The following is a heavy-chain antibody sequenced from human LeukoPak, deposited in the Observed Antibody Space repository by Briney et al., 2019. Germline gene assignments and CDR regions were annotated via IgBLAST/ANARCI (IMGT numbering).Heavy chain of an antibody. CDR2: ISYDGSNK. CDR3: AILPRGAPNHDY. V-gene: IGHV3-30-3*01. D-gene: IGHD2-8*01. CDR1: GFTFSSYA. Sequence: PGGSLRLSCAASGFTFSSYAMYWVSQAPGKGLEWVAVISYDGSNKYYADSVKGRFTISRDNSKNTLYLQMNSLRAEDTAVYYCAILPRGAPNHDYWGQGTLVTVSS. J-gene: IGHJ4*02.